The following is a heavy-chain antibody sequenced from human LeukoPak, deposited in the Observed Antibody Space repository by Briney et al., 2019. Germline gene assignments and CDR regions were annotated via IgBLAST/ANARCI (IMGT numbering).Heavy chain of an antibody. CDR2: IKSKTDGGTT. Sequence: GGSLRLSCAASGFTFSNAWMSWVRQAPGKGLEWVGRIKSKTDGGTTDYAAPVKGRFTISRDDSKNTLYLQMNSLKTEDTAVYYCTTGWEPKLLWFGEPIDYYYYGMDVWGQGTTVTVSS. CDR1: GFTFSNAW. D-gene: IGHD3-10*01. J-gene: IGHJ6*02. V-gene: IGHV3-15*01. CDR3: TTGWEPKLLWFGEPIDYYYYGMDV.